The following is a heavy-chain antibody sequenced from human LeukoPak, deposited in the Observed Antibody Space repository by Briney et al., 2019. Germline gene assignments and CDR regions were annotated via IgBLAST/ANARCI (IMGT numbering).Heavy chain of an antibody. CDR3: ARGGSTWLDY. Sequence: PGGSLRLSCAAPGFPFSSYWMHWVRQAPGKGLVWVSRIHSDGSSTNYADSVKGRFTISRDNAKNTLYLQMNSLRAEDTAVYYCARGGSTWLDYWGQGTLVTVSS. J-gene: IGHJ4*02. D-gene: IGHD5/OR15-5a*01. CDR1: GFPFSSYW. CDR2: IHSDGSST. V-gene: IGHV3-74*01.